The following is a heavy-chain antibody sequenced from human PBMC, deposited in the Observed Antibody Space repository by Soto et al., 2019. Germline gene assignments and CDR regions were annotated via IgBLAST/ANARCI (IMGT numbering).Heavy chain of an antibody. D-gene: IGHD3-10*01. CDR2: ISRDGSNK. CDR1: GFTFSRYA. Sequence: QVQVVESGGGVVQPGRSLRLSCAASGFTFSRYAIHWVRQAPGKGLEWVAVISRDGSNKYYVDSMKGRFTISRDNSKNTLYLQMNSLRDEDTAGYYCARSRNSAVADSFDFWGQGTLVNVFS. J-gene: IGHJ4*02. CDR3: ARSRNSAVADSFDF. V-gene: IGHV3-30*04.